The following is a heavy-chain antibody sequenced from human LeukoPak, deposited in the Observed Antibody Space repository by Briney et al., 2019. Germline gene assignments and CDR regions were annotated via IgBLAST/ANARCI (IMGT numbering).Heavy chain of an antibody. Sequence: GGSLRLSCAASGFTFSSYAMSWVRQAPGKGLEWVSATSGSGGSTYYADSVKGRFTISRDNSKNTLYLQMNSLRAEDTAVYYCARVSSDYDFWSGYYTEWFDPWGQGTLVTVSS. V-gene: IGHV3-23*01. CDR1: GFTFSSYA. CDR2: TSGSGGST. J-gene: IGHJ5*02. D-gene: IGHD3-3*01. CDR3: ARVSSDYDFWSGYYTEWFDP.